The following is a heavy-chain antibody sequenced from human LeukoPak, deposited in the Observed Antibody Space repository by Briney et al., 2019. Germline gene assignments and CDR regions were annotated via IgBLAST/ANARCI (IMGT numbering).Heavy chain of an antibody. Sequence: PSETLSLTCTVSGGSISSGSYYWSWVRQPPGKGLGWIGRIYTSGNTNYNPSLKNRVTISLDTSKNQFSLKLSSVTAADTAVYYCARVFGQWPPLFDPWGQGTLVTVSS. J-gene: IGHJ5*02. CDR1: GGSISSGSYY. CDR3: ARVFGQWPPLFDP. D-gene: IGHD6-19*01. V-gene: IGHV4-61*02. CDR2: IYTSGNT.